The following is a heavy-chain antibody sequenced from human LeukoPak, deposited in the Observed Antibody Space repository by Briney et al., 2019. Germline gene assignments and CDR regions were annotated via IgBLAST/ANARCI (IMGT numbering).Heavy chain of an antibody. CDR2: IYDSGNN. V-gene: IGHV4-59*11. CDR1: GGSISSHY. J-gene: IGHJ6*04. D-gene: IGHD3-3*01. CDR3: AREVLQGSSQGMDV. Sequence: SETLSLTCTVSGGSISSHYRSWVRQPPGQGLERLAYIYDSGNNNYNPSLKSRLSISMDTSKNQFSLNLTSVTAADTAVYYCAREVLQGSSQGMDVWGKGTTVIVSS.